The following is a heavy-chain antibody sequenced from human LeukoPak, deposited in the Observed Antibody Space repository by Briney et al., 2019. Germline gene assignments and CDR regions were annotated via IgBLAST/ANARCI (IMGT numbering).Heavy chain of an antibody. Sequence: PGGSLRLSCAASGFTFSSYGMSWVRQAPGKGLEWVSAISGSGGSTYYADSVKGRFTISRDNSKNTLYLQMNSLRAEDTAVYYCARIIHYYDSSGYYYFDYWGQGTLVAVSS. CDR2: ISGSGGST. J-gene: IGHJ4*02. CDR1: GFTFSSYG. V-gene: IGHV3-23*01. D-gene: IGHD3-22*01. CDR3: ARIIHYYDSSGYYYFDY.